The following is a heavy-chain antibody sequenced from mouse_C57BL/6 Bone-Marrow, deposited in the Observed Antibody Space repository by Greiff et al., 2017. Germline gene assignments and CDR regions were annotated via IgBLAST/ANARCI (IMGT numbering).Heavy chain of an antibody. CDR3: ARCYYGSSNYFDY. J-gene: IGHJ2*01. CDR2: ISNGGGST. Sequence: DVKLVESGGGLVQPGGSLKLSCAASGFTFSDYYMYWVRQTPEKRLEWVAYISNGGGSTYYPDTVKGRFTISRDNAKNTLYLQRSRLKSEDTAMYYCARCYYGSSNYFDYWGQGTTLTVSS. CDR1: GFTFSDYY. D-gene: IGHD1-1*01. V-gene: IGHV5-12*01.